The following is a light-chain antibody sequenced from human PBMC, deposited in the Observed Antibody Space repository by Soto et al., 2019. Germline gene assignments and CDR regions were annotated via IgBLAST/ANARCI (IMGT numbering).Light chain of an antibody. CDR1: QSVSSY. J-gene: IGKJ1*01. V-gene: IGKV3-11*01. CDR2: DAS. CDR3: HQRRNSAGT. Sequence: EIVLTQSPATLSLSPGERATLSCRASQSVSSYLAWYQQRPGQAPRLLIYDASKRATGFPARLSGSGSGTDIALTISSLEDEDFAVYYCHQRRNSAGTFGQGTKGQIK.